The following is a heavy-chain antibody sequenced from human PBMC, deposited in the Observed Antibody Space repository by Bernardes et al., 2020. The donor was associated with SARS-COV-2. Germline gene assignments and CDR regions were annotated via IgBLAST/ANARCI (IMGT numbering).Heavy chain of an antibody. Sequence: ASVKVSCKASGYTYTSYAISWVRQAPGQGLEWLGWISTYNGSTNYAQGLQGRVTMTTDTSTSTAYMELRSLRSDDTAVYYCARSYGGKTGFDYWAQGTLVPVSS. CDR3: ARSYGGKTGFDY. J-gene: IGHJ4*02. CDR2: ISTYNGST. V-gene: IGHV1-18*01. CDR1: GYTYTSYA. D-gene: IGHD4-17*01.